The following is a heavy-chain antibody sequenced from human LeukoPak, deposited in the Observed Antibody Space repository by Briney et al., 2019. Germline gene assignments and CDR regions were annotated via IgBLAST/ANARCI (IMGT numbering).Heavy chain of an antibody. CDR2: ISSSSSAI. V-gene: IGHV3-48*01. Sequence: GGSLRLSCTPSGFTFSSYTMNWVRQAPGKGLEWVSCISSSSSAIYYADSVKGRFTISRDNAKNSLYLQMNSLRAEDTAVYYCARYSGYVSDFWGQGTLVTVSS. J-gene: IGHJ4*02. CDR1: GFTFSSYT. CDR3: ARYSGYVSDF. D-gene: IGHD5-12*01.